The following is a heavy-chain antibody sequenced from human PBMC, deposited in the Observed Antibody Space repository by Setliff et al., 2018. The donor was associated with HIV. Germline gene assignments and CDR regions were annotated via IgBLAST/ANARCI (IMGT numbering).Heavy chain of an antibody. CDR1: GYTFTDYY. Sequence: ASVKVSCKASGYTFTDYYMHWVRQAPGQGLEWMGRINPNSGGTNYAQKFQGRVTMTRNTSISTAYMELSSLRSEETAVYYCARFPVLGGMDVWGQGTTVTVSS. D-gene: IGHD1-20*01. V-gene: IGHV1-2*06. CDR2: INPNSGGT. J-gene: IGHJ6*02. CDR3: ARFPVLGGMDV.